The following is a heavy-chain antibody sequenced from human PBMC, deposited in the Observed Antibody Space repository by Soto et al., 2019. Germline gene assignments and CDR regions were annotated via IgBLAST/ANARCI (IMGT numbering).Heavy chain of an antibody. Sequence: QVQLQESGPGLVKPSQTLSLTCTVSGDSISVGYYWSWIRQHPGKGLEWIGYVSPSGTTYYNPSLKSRVSISTDTSKNKFSLEVRYVTAADTAVYYCARDRGSYGMDAWGQGTTVTVSS. V-gene: IGHV4-31*03. CDR3: ARDRGSYGMDA. CDR2: VSPSGTT. CDR1: GDSISVGYY. J-gene: IGHJ6*02.